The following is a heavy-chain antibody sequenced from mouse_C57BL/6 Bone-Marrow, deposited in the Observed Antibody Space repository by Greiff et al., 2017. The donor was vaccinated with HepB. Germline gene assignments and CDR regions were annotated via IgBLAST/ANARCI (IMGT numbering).Heavy chain of an antibody. CDR1: GFTFSTSG. J-gene: IGHJ2*01. V-gene: IGHV5-6*01. CDR3: ARDRFDYYFDY. Sequence: EVQLVESGGDLVKPGGSLKLSCVTSGFTFSTSGMSWVRQTPDKRLEWVATINTGGTYTYSPDSVKGRFTISKDTAKSTLFLQMSSLKSEDTAIYYCARDRFDYYFDYWGQGTTLTVSS. CDR2: INTGGTYT. D-gene: IGHD2-14*01.